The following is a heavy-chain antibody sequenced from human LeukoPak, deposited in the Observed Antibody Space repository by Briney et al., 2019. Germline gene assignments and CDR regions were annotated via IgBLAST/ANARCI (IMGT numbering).Heavy chain of an antibody. J-gene: IGHJ6*04. Sequence: GGSLRLSCAASGFTVSSNYMNWVRQTPGKGLEWVSYISSSSSTIYYADSVKGRFTISRDNAKNSLYLQMNSLRAEDTAVYYCARDSPLVLRYSDVWGKGTTVTVSS. CDR2: ISSSSSTI. D-gene: IGHD1-1*01. CDR1: GFTVSSNY. CDR3: ARDSPLVLRYSDV. V-gene: IGHV3-48*01.